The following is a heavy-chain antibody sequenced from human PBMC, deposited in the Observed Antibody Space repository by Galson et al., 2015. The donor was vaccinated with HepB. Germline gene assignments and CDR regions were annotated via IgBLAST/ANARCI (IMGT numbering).Heavy chain of an antibody. D-gene: IGHD6-19*01. V-gene: IGHV1-69*02. CDR1: GGTFSTYT. CDR2: IIPMSGIT. Sequence: SVKVSCKAPGGTFSTYTLSWVRQAPGQGLEWMGRIIPMSGITVYPQKFQGRVTITADTSTGTVYMELSTLIPEDTAIYYCTITDSTGWNWFDPWGQGTLVTVSS. CDR3: TITDSTGWNWFDP. J-gene: IGHJ5*02.